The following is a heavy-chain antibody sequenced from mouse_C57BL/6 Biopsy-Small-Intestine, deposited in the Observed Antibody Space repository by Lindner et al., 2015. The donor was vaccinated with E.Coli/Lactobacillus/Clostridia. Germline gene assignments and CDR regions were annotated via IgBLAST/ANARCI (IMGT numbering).Heavy chain of an antibody. Sequence: SVKVSCKPSGYTFTASYLHWVRQAPGQGLEWMGVISPDHGGTEYAQNFQGRVTMTRDTSISTVYMELSSLRSDDTAVYYCARDSGIPGRFWYFNLWGRGTLVTVSS. CDR1: GYTFTASY. J-gene: IGHJ1*01. CDR2: ISPDHGGT. V-gene: IGHV1-19*01. CDR3: ARDSGIPGRFWYFNL.